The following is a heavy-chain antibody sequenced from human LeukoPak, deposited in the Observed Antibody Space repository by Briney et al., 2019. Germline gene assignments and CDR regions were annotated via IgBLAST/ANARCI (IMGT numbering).Heavy chain of an antibody. J-gene: IGHJ1*01. CDR3: ARDALYIVGATTPAEYFQH. CDR2: IYYSGST. Sequence: SETLSLTCTVSGGSISSYYWSWIRQPPGKGLEWIGYIYYSGSTNYNPSLKSRVTISVDTSKNQFSLKLSSVTAADTAVYYCARDALYIVGATTPAEYFQHWGQGTLVTVSS. V-gene: IGHV4-59*01. CDR1: GGSISSYY. D-gene: IGHD1-26*01.